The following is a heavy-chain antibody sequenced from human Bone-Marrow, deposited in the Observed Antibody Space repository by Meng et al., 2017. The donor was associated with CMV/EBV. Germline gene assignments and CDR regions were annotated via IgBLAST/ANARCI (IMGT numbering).Heavy chain of an antibody. D-gene: IGHD3-3*01. V-gene: IGHV3-30*04. CDR3: ARVGDGVEDGVWAFDD. CDR2: VPFDGSNN. Sequence: GESLKISCAASGFTFTRNAMHWVRQAPGKGLEWVAVVPFDGSNNYYADSVKGRFSIARDNSKNTLYLQMNSLRAEDTAVYYCARVGDGVEDGVWAFDDWGQGTLVTVSS. J-gene: IGHJ4*01. CDR1: GFTFTRNA.